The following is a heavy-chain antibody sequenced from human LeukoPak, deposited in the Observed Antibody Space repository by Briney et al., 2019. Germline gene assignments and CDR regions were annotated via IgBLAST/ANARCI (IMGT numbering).Heavy chain of an antibody. CDR1: GFTFSTYS. CDR3: AKDIGRFPHAIDI. V-gene: IGHV3-48*01. D-gene: IGHD1-26*01. CDR2: ISSSSTTI. J-gene: IGHJ3*02. Sequence: GGSLRLSCAASGFTFSTYSMNWVRQAPGKGPEWVSYISSSSTTIYYADSVKGRFTISRDNAKNSLFLQMSSLRAEDTALYYCAKDIGRFPHAIDIWGQGTMVTVSS.